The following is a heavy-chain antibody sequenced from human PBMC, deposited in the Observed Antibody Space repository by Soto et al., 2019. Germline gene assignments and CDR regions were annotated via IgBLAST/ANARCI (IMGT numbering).Heavy chain of an antibody. D-gene: IGHD6-19*01. V-gene: IGHV1-69*13. CDR2: IIPIFGTA. CDR1: GGTFSSYA. Sequence: SVKVSCKASGGTFSSYAISSVRQAPGQGLEWMGGIIPIFGTANYAQKFQGRVTITADESTSTAYMELSSLRSEDTAVYYCARRPRYSSGWPLDYWGQGTLVTVSS. CDR3: ARRPRYSSGWPLDY. J-gene: IGHJ4*02.